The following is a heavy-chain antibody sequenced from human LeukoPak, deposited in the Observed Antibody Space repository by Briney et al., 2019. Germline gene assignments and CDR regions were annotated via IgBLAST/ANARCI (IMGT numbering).Heavy chain of an antibody. J-gene: IGHJ4*02. CDR1: GGSFSGYY. CDR3: VRGGRQKTFDY. CDR2: INHSGST. V-gene: IGHV4-34*01. Sequence: SETLSLTCAVYGGSFSGYYWSWIRQPPGKGLEWIGEINHSGSTNYNPSLKSRVTISVDTSKNQFSLKLSSVTAADTAVYYCVRGGRQKTFDYWGQGTLVTVSS.